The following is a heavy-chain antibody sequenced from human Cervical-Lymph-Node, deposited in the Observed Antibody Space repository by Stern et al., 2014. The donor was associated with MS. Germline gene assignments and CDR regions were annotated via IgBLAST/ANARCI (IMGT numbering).Heavy chain of an antibody. D-gene: IGHD2-15*01. CDR1: GYSFTTYW. V-gene: IGHV5-51*03. Sequence: VQLVQSGADVKKPGESLKISCKASGYSFTTYWIGWVRQMPGKGLAWMGIIYPGDSDTRYSPSFQGQVTISVDKSISTAYLQWSSLKASDTAMYYCARVVGSMGYFYGMDVWGQGTTVTVSS. CDR3: ARVVGSMGYFYGMDV. J-gene: IGHJ6*02. CDR2: IYPGDSDT.